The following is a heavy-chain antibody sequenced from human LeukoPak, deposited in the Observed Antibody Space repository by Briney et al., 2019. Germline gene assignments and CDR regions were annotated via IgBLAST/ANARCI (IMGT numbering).Heavy chain of an antibody. CDR2: IWFDGGNK. CDR1: GFTFSSYG. CDR3: ARGGGDDAFDI. Sequence: PGRSLRLSCAASGFTFSSYGMHWVRQAPGKGLEWVAVIWFDGGNKYYADSVKGRFTVSRDNSKSTLYLQMNSLRAEDTAVFYCARGGGDDAFDIWGQGTLVTVSS. D-gene: IGHD3-10*01. V-gene: IGHV3-33*01. J-gene: IGHJ3*02.